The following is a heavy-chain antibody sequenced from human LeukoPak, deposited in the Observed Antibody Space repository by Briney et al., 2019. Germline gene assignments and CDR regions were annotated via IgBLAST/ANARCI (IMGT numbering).Heavy chain of an antibody. CDR3: ARCLSYCSSTSCYNGIYYYYMDV. CDR2: IHYSGST. J-gene: IGHJ6*03. Sequence: PSETLSLTCTASGGSISGDYWNWIRQPPGKGLEWIGYIHYSGSTNYNPSLKSRVTISVDTSKNLFSLKLSSVTAADTAVYYCARCLSYCSSTSCYNGIYYYYMDVWGKGTTVTVSS. V-gene: IGHV4-59*13. CDR1: GGSISGDY. D-gene: IGHD2-2*02.